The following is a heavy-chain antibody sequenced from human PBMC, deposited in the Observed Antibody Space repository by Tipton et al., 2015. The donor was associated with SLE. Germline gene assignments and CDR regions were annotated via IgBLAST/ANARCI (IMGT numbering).Heavy chain of an antibody. V-gene: IGHV3-23*01. J-gene: IGHJ5*02. CDR1: GFTFSSYA. D-gene: IGHD2-15*01. CDR2: ISGSGGST. CDR3: AKVGGIVVVVAAHSWFDP. Sequence: SLRLSCAASGFTFSSYAMSWVRQAPGKGLEWVSAISGSGGSTYYADSVKGRFTISRDNSKNTLYLQMNSLRAEDTAVYYCAKVGGIVVVVAAHSWFDPWGQGTLVTVSS.